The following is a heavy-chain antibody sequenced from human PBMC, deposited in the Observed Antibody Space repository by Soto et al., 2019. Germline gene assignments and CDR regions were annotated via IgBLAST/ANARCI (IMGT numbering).Heavy chain of an antibody. V-gene: IGHV3-74*01. Sequence: LXLSCAASAFTFSRHLIHWVRQAPVQGLVWVSRTKTDGTTSFADSVRGRFTISRDNAENTLYLQMNSLRAEDTAVYYCVRDMRPVPWYGGISSAFDMWGQGTMVTVSS. D-gene: IGHD3-10*01. J-gene: IGHJ3*02. CDR1: AFTFSRHL. CDR3: VRDMRPVPWYGGISSAFDM. CDR2: TKTDGTT.